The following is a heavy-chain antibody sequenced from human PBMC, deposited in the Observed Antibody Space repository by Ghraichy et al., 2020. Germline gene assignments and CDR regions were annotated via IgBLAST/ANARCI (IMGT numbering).Heavy chain of an antibody. D-gene: IGHD2-21*01. CDR1: GSPFSTSF. CDR2: INPSGGIT. CDR3: ARDIGGYCLHAFDI. V-gene: IGHV1-46*03. Sequence: ASVKVSCKTSGSPFSTSFTFLELLSPLLLVEKMGIINPSGGITSYAQKFQGRVTMTRDTSTSTVYMELSSLRSDTAVYYCARDIGGYCLHAFDIWVQGT. J-gene: IGHJ3*02.